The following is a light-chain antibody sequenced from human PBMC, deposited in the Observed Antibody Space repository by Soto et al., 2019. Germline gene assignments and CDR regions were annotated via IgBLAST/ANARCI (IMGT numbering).Light chain of an antibody. CDR2: SDT. J-gene: IGLJ7*01. Sequence: SYELAQPPSVSVAPGETARISCGGNNIGSKVVHWYQQKPGQAPVLVIYSDTDLPPVIPERFSGSNSANMATLTISRVEAGDEADYYCQVWDSGSAHVLFGGGTQLTVL. V-gene: IGLV3-21*01. CDR3: QVWDSGSAHVL. CDR1: NIGSKV.